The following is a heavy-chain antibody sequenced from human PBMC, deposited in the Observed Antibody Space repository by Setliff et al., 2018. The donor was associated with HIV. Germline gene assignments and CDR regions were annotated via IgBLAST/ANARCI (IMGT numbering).Heavy chain of an antibody. V-gene: IGHV4-61*02. D-gene: IGHD3-22*01. CDR3: GGNGYYSIDY. Sequence: SSETLSLTCTVSGGSISSGDYYWTWIRQPAGKGLQWIGRIHTSGNTNYNPSLKSRVTISVDTSKNQFSLELNSVTAADTAVYYCGGNGYYSIDYWGQGTLVTVSS. CDR2: IHTSGNT. J-gene: IGHJ4*02. CDR1: GGSISSGDYY.